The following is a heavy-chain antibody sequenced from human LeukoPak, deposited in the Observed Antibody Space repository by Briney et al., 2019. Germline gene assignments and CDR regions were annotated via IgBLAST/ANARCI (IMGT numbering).Heavy chain of an antibody. CDR2: ISSSSTII. D-gene: IGHD3-22*01. Sequence: PGGSLRLSCAASGFTFSNYNMNWVRQAPGKGLEWVSYISSSSTIIYYADSVKGRFTISRDNAKNSLYLQMNSLRAEDTAVYYCARDISSGYLYYYYMDVWGKGTTVTVSS. V-gene: IGHV3-48*01. CDR3: ARDISSGYLYYYYMDV. CDR1: GFTFSNYN. J-gene: IGHJ6*03.